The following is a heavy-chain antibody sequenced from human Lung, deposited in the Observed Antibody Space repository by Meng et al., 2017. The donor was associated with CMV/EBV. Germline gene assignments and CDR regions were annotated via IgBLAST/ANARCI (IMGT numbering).Heavy chain of an antibody. V-gene: IGHV4-59*01. CDR2: FYYRGNS. Sequence: HVQSRESGPGLVRPSETLSLTCTVSGGSINSYYWSWIRQPPGQGLEWLGYFYYRGNSNYNPSLKSRVTISVDTSKNLFSLNLTSVTAADAALYYCARGSYLAVEGWGLGTLVTVSS. CDR1: GGSINSYY. J-gene: IGHJ4*02. D-gene: IGHD2-21*01. CDR3: ARGSYLAVEG.